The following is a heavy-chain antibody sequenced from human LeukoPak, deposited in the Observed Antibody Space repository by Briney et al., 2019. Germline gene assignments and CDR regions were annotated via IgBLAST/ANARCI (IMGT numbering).Heavy chain of an antibody. CDR3: VRRVRYFGQNDY. CDR1: GASLSDYY. Sequence: SETLSLTCTVSGASLSDYYWSWIRQPPGKGLEWIGYIYYTGSTNYNPSLKSRVTMSVDTSKNQISLKLSSVTAADSAVYYCVRRVRYFGQNDYWGQGTLVTVSS. J-gene: IGHJ4*02. D-gene: IGHD3-9*01. V-gene: IGHV4-59*08. CDR2: IYYTGST.